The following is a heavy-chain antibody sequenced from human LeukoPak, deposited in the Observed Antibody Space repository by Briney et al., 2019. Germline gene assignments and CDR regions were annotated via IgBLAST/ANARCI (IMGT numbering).Heavy chain of an antibody. Sequence: GGSLRLSCAASGFSFSSSGMHWVRQAPGKGLEWVAVISYDGINKYYADSVKGRFTISRNNSKSTLYLQMSSLRAEDTAVYYCANLYGDYPDYWGQGTLVTVSS. CDR3: ANLYGDYPDY. D-gene: IGHD4-17*01. V-gene: IGHV3-30*18. CDR1: GFSFSSSG. J-gene: IGHJ4*02. CDR2: ISYDGINK.